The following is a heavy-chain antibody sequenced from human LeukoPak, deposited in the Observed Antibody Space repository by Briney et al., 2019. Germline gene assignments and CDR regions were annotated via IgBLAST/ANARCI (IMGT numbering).Heavy chain of an antibody. V-gene: IGHV3-48*04. Sequence: PGGSLRLSCAASGFTFSSYWMSWVRQAPGKGLEWISYISSRGSTIYYADSVKGRFTISRDNAKNSLSLQMNSLRAEDTAVYYCARFGIVASDAVDYWGQGTLVTVSS. CDR1: GFTFSSYW. D-gene: IGHD3-22*01. CDR2: ISSRGSTI. J-gene: IGHJ4*02. CDR3: ARFGIVASDAVDY.